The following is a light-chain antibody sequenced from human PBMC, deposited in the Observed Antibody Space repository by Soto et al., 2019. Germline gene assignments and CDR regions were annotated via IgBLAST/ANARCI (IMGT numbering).Light chain of an antibody. V-gene: IGKV1-5*03. CDR3: QRYYTYPYA. J-gene: IGKJ2*01. CDR1: HSISVW. CDR2: QAS. Sequence: DIQMTQSPSTLSSSVGDRVTITCRASHSISVWLAWYQQKPGKAPKLLIYQASTLERGVPSRFSGRGSGTDFTLTISSLQPDDFATYYCQRYYTYPYAFGQGTKLEIK.